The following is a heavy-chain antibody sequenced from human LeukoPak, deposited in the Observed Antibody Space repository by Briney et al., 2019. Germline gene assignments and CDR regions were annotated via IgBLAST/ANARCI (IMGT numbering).Heavy chain of an antibody. Sequence: ASVKVSCKASGYTFTSYGISWVRQAPGQGLEWMGWISAYNGNTNYAQKFQGRVTITADKSTSTAYMELSSLRSEDTAVYYCARVVGLTGYSSSWYSGYYYYMDVWGKGTTVTVSS. D-gene: IGHD6-13*01. J-gene: IGHJ6*03. CDR1: GYTFTSYG. V-gene: IGHV1-18*01. CDR2: ISAYNGNT. CDR3: ARVVGLTGYSSSWYSGYYYYMDV.